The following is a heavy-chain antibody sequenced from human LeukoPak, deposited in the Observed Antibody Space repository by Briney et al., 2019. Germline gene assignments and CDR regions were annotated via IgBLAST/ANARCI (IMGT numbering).Heavy chain of an antibody. D-gene: IGHD6-13*01. CDR2: INPNSGGT. J-gene: IGHJ5*02. CDR3: ARDHRSWYNWFDP. Sequence: GASVKVSCKASGYTFTGYYMHWVRQAPGQGLEWMGRINPNSGGTNYAQKFQGRVTMTRDTSISTAYMELSRLRSDDTAVYYCARDHRSWYNWFDPWGQGTLVTVSS. V-gene: IGHV1-2*06. CDR1: GYTFTGYY.